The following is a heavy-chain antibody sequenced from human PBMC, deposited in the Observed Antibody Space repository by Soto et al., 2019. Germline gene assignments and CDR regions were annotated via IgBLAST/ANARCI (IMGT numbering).Heavy chain of an antibody. V-gene: IGHV3-23*01. CDR2: ISGSGGST. Sequence: GGSLRLFCAASGFTFSSYAMSWVRQAPGKGLEWVSAISGSGGSTYYADSVKGRFTISRDNSKNTLYLQMNSLRAEDTAVYYCASTIFGVVIIHRNYYYMDVWGKGTTVTVSS. CDR3: ASTIFGVVIIHRNYYYMDV. J-gene: IGHJ6*03. CDR1: GFTFSSYA. D-gene: IGHD3-3*01.